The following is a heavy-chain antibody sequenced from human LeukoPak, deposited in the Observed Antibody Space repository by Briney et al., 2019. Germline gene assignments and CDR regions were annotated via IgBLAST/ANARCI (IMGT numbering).Heavy chain of an antibody. CDR3: AREGLDCSSTSCYKPVDY. J-gene: IGHJ4*02. CDR2: ISYDGSNK. Sequence: GGSLRPSCAASGSTFSSYAMHWVRQAPGKGLEWVAVISYDGSNKYYADSVKGRSTISRDNSKNTLYLQMNSLRAEDTAVYYCAREGLDCSSTSCYKPVDYWGQGTLVTVSS. CDR1: GSTFSSYA. D-gene: IGHD2-2*02. V-gene: IGHV3-30-3*01.